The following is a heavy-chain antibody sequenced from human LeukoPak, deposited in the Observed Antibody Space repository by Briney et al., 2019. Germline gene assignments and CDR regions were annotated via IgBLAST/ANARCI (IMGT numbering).Heavy chain of an antibody. CDR2: IYYSGST. Sequence: PSQTLSLTCTVSGGSISSGGYYWSWIRQHPGKGLEWIGYIYYSGSTNYNPSLKSRVTISVDTSKNQFSLKLSSVTAADTAVYYCARVSVGGSSWYTVADYYYYGMDVWGQGTTVTVSS. CDR1: GGSISSGGYY. J-gene: IGHJ6*02. CDR3: ARVSVGGSSWYTVADYYYYGMDV. D-gene: IGHD6-13*01. V-gene: IGHV4-31*03.